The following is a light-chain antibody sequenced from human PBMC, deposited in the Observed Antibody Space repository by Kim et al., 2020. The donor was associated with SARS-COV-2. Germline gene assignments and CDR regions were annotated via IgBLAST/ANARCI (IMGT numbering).Light chain of an antibody. CDR3: QQYGSSPLT. V-gene: IGKV3-20*01. CDR2: GAS. J-gene: IGKJ4*01. CDR1: QSVSRDC. Sequence: SPGEGATLSCRASQSVSRDCLAWYQQKPGQTPRLFIYGASNRATGISDRFSGSGSGTDFTLTISRLEPEDSAVYYCQQYGSSPLTFGGRTKVDIK.